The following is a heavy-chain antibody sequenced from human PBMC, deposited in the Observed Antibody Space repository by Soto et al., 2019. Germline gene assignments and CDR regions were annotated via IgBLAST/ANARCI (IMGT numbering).Heavy chain of an antibody. CDR1: GGTFSSYA. D-gene: IGHD6-13*01. Sequence: QVQLVQSGAEVKKPGSSVKVSCKASGGTFSSYAISWVRQAPGQGLEWMGGIIPIFGTANYAQKFQGRVTITADEXTXTXXMELSSLRSEDTAVYYCARAISSSSITEFLGGMDVWGQGTTVTVSS. J-gene: IGHJ6*02. CDR2: IIPIFGTA. CDR3: ARAISSSSITEFLGGMDV. V-gene: IGHV1-69*12.